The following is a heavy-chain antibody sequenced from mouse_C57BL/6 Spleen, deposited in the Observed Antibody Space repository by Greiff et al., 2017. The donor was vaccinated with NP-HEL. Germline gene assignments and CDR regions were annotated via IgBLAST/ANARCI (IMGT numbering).Heavy chain of an antibody. CDR1: GYTFTDYY. Sequence: EVQLQQSGPELVKPGASVKISCKASGYTFTDYYMNWVKQSHGKSLEWIGDINPNNGGTSYNQKFKGKATLTVDKSSSTAYMELRSLTSEDSAVYYCARDYGSSWAYWGQGTLVTVSA. V-gene: IGHV1-26*01. J-gene: IGHJ3*01. CDR2: INPNNGGT. D-gene: IGHD1-1*01. CDR3: ARDYGSSWAY.